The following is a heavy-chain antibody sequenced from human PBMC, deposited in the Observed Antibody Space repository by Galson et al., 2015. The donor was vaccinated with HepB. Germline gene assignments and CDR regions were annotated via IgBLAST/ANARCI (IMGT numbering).Heavy chain of an antibody. CDR2: IKSKTDGGTT. Sequence: SLRLSCAASGFTFSNAWMSWVRQAPGKGLEWVGRIKSKTDGGTTDYAAPVKGRFTISRDDSKNTLYLQMNSLKTEDTAVYYCTTDARIYDSSPYDYWGQGTLVTVSS. CDR1: GFTFSNAW. D-gene: IGHD3-22*01. CDR3: TTDARIYDSSPYDY. J-gene: IGHJ4*02. V-gene: IGHV3-15*01.